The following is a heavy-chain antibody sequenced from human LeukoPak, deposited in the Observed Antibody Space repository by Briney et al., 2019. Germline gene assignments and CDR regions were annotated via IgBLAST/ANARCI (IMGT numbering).Heavy chain of an antibody. Sequence: SETLSLTCAVSGGSISSSNWWSWVRQPPGKGLEWIGEIYHSGSTNYNPSLKSRVTISVDKSKNQFSLKLSSVTAADTAVYYCASFTRIAVAGTTSKYNWFDPWGQGTLVTVSS. CDR1: GGSISSSNW. CDR2: IYHSGST. V-gene: IGHV4-4*02. J-gene: IGHJ5*02. D-gene: IGHD6-19*01. CDR3: ASFTRIAVAGTTSKYNWFDP.